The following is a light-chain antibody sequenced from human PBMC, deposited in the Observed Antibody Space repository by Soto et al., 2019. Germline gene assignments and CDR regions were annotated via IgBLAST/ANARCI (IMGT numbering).Light chain of an antibody. CDR2: GAS. V-gene: IGKV3D-15*01. CDR3: QQANTFPVT. J-gene: IGKJ5*01. Sequence: EIVMTQSPGTLSVSPGERATLSCGASQNIRSNLAWYQQKPGQAPRLLIYGASTRATGIPARFSGSGSGTEFTLTISSLQPEDFATYYCQQANTFPVTFGQGTRLEIK. CDR1: QNIRSN.